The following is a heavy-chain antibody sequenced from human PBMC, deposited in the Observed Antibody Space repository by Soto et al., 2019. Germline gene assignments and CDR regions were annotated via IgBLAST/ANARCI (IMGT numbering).Heavy chain of an antibody. CDR1: GFTFSGYA. J-gene: IGHJ4*02. Sequence: GGSLRLSCAASGFTFSGYAMSWIRQAPGKGLEWLSYISSSSSDTNYVDSVKGRFRSSRDNAKSTLYLQMESLRVEDTAVYYCVRDIERVGATRYFDHWGQGTRVTVSS. CDR3: VRDIERVGATRYFDH. V-gene: IGHV3-11*05. D-gene: IGHD1-26*01. CDR2: ISSSSSDT.